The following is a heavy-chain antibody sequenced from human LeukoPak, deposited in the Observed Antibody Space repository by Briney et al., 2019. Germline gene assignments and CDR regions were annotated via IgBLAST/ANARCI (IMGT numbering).Heavy chain of an antibody. Sequence: GGSLRLSCAASGFRFDDYGMSWVRLAPGRGLEWISGITWNSEKTAYAEAVKGRFTISRDNAKNSLYLQMNSLSAEDTALYYCARDWRSGYSIDNWGQGTLVTVSS. CDR1: GFRFDDYG. CDR2: ITWNSEKT. D-gene: IGHD6-19*01. V-gene: IGHV3-20*04. CDR3: ARDWRSGYSIDN. J-gene: IGHJ4*02.